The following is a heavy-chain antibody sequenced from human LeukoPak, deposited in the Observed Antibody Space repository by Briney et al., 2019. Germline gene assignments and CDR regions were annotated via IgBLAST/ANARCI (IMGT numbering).Heavy chain of an antibody. Sequence: GASVKVSCKASGYTFTTYYIHWVRQAPGQGLEWMGMINPSDGGTTYAQRFQGRVTMTRDTSTSTVYVELSSLRSEDTGTYYCATLVVANREEYWGQGTLVTVSS. CDR2: INPSDGGT. V-gene: IGHV1-46*01. CDR3: ATLVVANREEY. CDR1: GYTFTTYY. D-gene: IGHD2-15*01. J-gene: IGHJ4*02.